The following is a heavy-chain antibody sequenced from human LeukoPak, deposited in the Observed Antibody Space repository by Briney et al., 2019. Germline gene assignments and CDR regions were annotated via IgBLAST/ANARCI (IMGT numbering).Heavy chain of an antibody. CDR1: GGSISSYY. D-gene: IGHD2-15*01. CDR2: IYTSGST. CDR3: ARDLGYCSGGSCYAPADFPRADNWFDP. Sequence: PSETLSLTCTVSGGSISSYYWSWIRQPAGKGLEWIGRIYTSGSTNYNPSLKSRVTMSVDTSKNQFSLKLSSVTAADMVVYYCARDLGYCSGGSCYAPADFPRADNWFDPWGQGTLVTVSS. V-gene: IGHV4-4*07. J-gene: IGHJ5*02.